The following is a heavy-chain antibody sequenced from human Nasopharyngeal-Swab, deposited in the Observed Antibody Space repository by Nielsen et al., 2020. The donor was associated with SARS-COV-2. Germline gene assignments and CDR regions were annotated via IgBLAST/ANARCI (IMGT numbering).Heavy chain of an antibody. J-gene: IGHJ6*02. CDR2: VFYTRDT. V-gene: IGHV4-39*01. CDR1: GCSVISSDHY. CDR3: ARGYCLIRGCARSDNYDGVDV. D-gene: IGHD2-15*01. Sequence: GSLRLSCTVSGCSVISSDHYWGWIRQATGKGREWIVSVFYTRDTNYNPALTSRGTVSLNTSKTQISLTLTSVTAADTSVYFCARGYCLIRGCARSDNYDGVDVWGQGRKVTVSS.